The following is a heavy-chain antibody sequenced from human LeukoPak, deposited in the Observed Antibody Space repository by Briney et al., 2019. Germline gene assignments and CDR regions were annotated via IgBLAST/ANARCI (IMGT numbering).Heavy chain of an antibody. J-gene: IGHJ2*01. CDR3: AKNDDYGGSYWYFDL. CDR2: ISYDETNK. CDR1: GFTFDDYA. V-gene: IGHV3-30*04. Sequence: GGSLRLSCAASGFTFDDYAMHWVRQAPGKGLEWVAVISYDETNKYYEDSVKGRFTISRDSSKNTLYLQMSSLRDEETAVYYCAKNDDYGGSYWYFDLWGRGTLVTVSS. D-gene: IGHD4-23*01.